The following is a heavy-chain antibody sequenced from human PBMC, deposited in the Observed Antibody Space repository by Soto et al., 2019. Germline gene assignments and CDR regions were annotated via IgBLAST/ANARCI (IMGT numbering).Heavy chain of an antibody. CDR2: IIPILGIA. CDR3: ASRYGSESYYFDY. D-gene: IGHD3-10*01. Sequence: QVQLVQSGAEVKKPGSSVKVSCKASGGTFSSYTISWVRQAPGQGHEWMGRIIPILGIANYAQKFQVRVTITADTSTITAYMELSSLRSEDTAVYYCASRYGSESYYFDYWGQGTLVTVSS. CDR1: GGTFSSYT. V-gene: IGHV1-69*02. J-gene: IGHJ4*02.